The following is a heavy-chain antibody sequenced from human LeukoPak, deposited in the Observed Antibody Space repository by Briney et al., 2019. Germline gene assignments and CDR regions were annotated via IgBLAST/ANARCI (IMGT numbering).Heavy chain of an antibody. V-gene: IGHV3-11*04. CDR3: ARTSTDCLDC. J-gene: IGHJ4*02. Sequence: KPGGSLRLSCAASGFTFRDYNMSWIRQAPGKGLEYISYINTGGGSIYYAGSVKGRLTISRDNAKNSLYLQMNNVRAEDTAVYYCARTSTDCLDCWGQGTLVTVSS. D-gene: IGHD2-21*02. CDR2: INTGGGSI. CDR1: GFTFRDYN.